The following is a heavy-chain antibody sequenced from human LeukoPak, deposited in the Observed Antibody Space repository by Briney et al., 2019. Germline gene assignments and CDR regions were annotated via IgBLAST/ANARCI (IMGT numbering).Heavy chain of an antibody. V-gene: IGHV3-64*01. CDR1: GFTFSSYA. CDR3: ARAGWELLGTGYYYYMDV. D-gene: IGHD1-26*01. J-gene: IGHJ6*03. CDR2: ISSNGGST. Sequence: GGSLRLSCAASGFTFSSYAMSWVRQAPGKGLEWVSAISSNGGSTYYANSVKGRFTISRDNSKNTLYLQMGSLRAEDMAVYYCARAGWELLGTGYYYYMDVWGKGTTVTISS.